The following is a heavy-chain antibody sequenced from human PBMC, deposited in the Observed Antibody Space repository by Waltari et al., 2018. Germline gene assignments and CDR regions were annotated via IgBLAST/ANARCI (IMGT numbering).Heavy chain of an antibody. J-gene: IGHJ5*02. CDR1: GCSLGYTA. CDR3: TKDAYDSPNHYPPTWFDP. V-gene: IGHV3-23*04. Sequence: DVQLAEYGGGLVQQGGSLSLHCVAYGCSLGYTAIIWVRQATGKAPEWVAIISGTGDGTFYSNSVRGRFTISRDNSRNTLYLQMNDLKTEDTAVYYCTKDAYDSPNHYPPTWFDPWGHGTLVTVSS. D-gene: IGHD3-10*01. CDR2: ISGTGDGT.